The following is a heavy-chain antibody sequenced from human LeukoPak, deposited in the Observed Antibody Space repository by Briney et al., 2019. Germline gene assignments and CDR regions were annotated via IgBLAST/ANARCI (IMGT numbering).Heavy chain of an antibody. V-gene: IGHV3-11*04. Sequence: GGSLRLSCAASGYTFSDYYMSWIRQAPGRGLEWVSYISSSGSTIYYADSVKGRFTISRGNAKNSLYLQMNSLRAEDTAVYYCARDRSTVTTRKRGWAFDMWGQGTMVTVSS. CDR1: GYTFSDYY. D-gene: IGHD4-17*01. CDR3: ARDRSTVTTRKRGWAFDM. CDR2: ISSSGSTI. J-gene: IGHJ3*02.